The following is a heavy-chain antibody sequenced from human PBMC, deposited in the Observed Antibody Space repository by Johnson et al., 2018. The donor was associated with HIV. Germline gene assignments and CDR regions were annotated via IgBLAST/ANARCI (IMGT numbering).Heavy chain of an antibody. D-gene: IGHD3-9*01. V-gene: IGHV3-30*19. CDR3: AKDTIAGVKGDSLI. Sequence: QVQLVESGGGVVQPGGSLRLSCAASGLTFSSYGMHWVRQAPGKGLEWVAVISYDGSDKYYADSVKGRFTISRDSSKNTLYLQMNSLRAEDTAVYYCAKDTIAGVKGDSLIWGQGTMVTVSS. CDR1: GLTFSSYG. J-gene: IGHJ3*02. CDR2: ISYDGSDK.